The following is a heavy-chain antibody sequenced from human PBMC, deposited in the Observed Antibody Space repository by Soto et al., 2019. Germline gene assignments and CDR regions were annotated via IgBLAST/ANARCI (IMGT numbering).Heavy chain of an antibody. CDR2: ISGSGGST. V-gene: IGHV3-23*01. J-gene: IGHJ4*02. D-gene: IGHD3-22*01. Sequence: GGSLRLSCAASGFTFSSYAMSGVLKAPGKGLEWVSAISGSGGSTYYADSVKGRFTISRDNSKNTLYLQMNSLRAEDTAVYYCAKTYYDSSGRGSALGFDYWGQGTLVTVSS. CDR3: AKTYYDSSGRGSALGFDY. CDR1: GFTFSSYA.